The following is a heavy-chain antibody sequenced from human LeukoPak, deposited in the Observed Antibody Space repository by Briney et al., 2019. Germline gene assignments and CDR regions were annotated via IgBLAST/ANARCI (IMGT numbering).Heavy chain of an antibody. CDR2: INVYNGHT. CDR3: ARVSPNRRISYGYQNWFDP. J-gene: IGHJ5*02. CDR1: GYTFTSFG. Sequence: WASVKVSCKASGYTFTSFGISWVRQAPGQGLEWMGWINVYNGHTDYIEKFQGRATMTTDTSTSTAYLELRSLRSDDTAVYFCARVSPNRRISYGYQNWFDPWGQGTLVSVSS. V-gene: IGHV1-18*01. D-gene: IGHD5-18*01.